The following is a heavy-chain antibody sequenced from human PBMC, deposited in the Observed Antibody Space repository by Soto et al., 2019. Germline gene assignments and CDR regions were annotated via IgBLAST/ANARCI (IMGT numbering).Heavy chain of an antibody. CDR2: ISYDGSNK. Sequence: GGSLRLSCAASGFTFSSYGMHWVRQAPGKGLEWVAVISYDGSNKYYADSVKGRFTISRDNSKNTLYLQMNSLRAEDTAVYYCAKAGSRYCSGGSCYSWGQGTTVTVSS. V-gene: IGHV3-30*18. CDR1: GFTFSSYG. CDR3: AKAGSRYCSGGSCYS. J-gene: IGHJ6*02. D-gene: IGHD2-15*01.